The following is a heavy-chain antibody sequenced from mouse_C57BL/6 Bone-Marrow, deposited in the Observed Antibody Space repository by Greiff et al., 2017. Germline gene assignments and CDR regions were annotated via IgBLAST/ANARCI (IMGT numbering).Heavy chain of an antibody. V-gene: IGHV1-81*01. CDR3: ARSWVYAMDY. J-gene: IGHJ4*01. CDR2: IYPRSGNN. CDR1: GYTFTSYG. Sequence: QVQLKQSGAELARPGASVKLSCKASGYTFTSYGISWVKQRTGQGLEWIGEIYPRSGNNYYNEKFKCKATLTADKSSSTAYIELRSLTSDASAVYFCARSWVYAMDYWGQGTSVTVSA. D-gene: IGHD4-1*01.